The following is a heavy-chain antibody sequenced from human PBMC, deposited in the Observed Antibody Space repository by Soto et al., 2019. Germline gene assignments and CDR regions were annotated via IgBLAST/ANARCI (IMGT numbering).Heavy chain of an antibody. CDR1: GFTFSSYS. CDR2: ISSSSSYI. D-gene: IGHD3-22*01. Sequence: EVQLVESGGGLVKPGGFLRLSCAASGFTFSSYSMNWVRQAPGKGLEWVSSISSSSSYIDYADSVKGRFTISRDNAKNSLYLQMNSLRAEDTAVYYCARGYHYYDSSGYDKWDAFDIWGQGTMVTVSS. CDR3: ARGYHYYDSSGYDKWDAFDI. J-gene: IGHJ3*02. V-gene: IGHV3-21*01.